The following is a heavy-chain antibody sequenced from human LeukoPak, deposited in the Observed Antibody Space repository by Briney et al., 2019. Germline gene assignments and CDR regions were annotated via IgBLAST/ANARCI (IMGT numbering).Heavy chain of an antibody. CDR3: TTDPVLRYFDWHSY. CDR1: GYTFTELS. Sequence: ASVKVSCKASGYTFTELSMNWVRQAPGKGLEWMGGFDPEDGETIYAQKFQGRVTLTEDTSTDTAYMELSSLRSEDTAVYFCTTDPVLRYFDWHSYWGQGTLVTVSS. V-gene: IGHV1-24*01. CDR2: FDPEDGET. J-gene: IGHJ4*02. D-gene: IGHD3-9*01.